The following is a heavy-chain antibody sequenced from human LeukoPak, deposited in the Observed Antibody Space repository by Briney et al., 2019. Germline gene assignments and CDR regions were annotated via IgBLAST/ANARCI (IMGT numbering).Heavy chain of an antibody. V-gene: IGHV4-30-4*07. CDR1: GGSISSGGYS. CDR2: SYYSGST. J-gene: IGHJ4*02. D-gene: IGHD6-13*01. CDR3: ARLYSSSWYGYYFDY. Sequence: SETLSLTCAVSGGSISSGGYSWSWIRQPPGKGLEWIGYSYYSGSTYDNPYLKRRVTLSVDTYQHQFSLKLSSVPAADTAVYYCARLYSSSWYGYYFDYWGQGTLVTVSS.